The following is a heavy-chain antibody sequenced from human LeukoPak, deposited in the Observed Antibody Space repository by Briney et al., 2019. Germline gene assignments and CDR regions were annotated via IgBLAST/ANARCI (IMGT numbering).Heavy chain of an antibody. CDR3: ATHYDVLTGYAAPAFDI. D-gene: IGHD3-9*01. J-gene: IGHJ3*02. V-gene: IGHV4-59*08. Sequence: PSETLSLTCTVSGGSISPYYWSWIRQPPGKGLEWIGYIYYSGTTHYNPSLESRVTMSVDTSKNQFSLKLSSVTAADTAVYYCATHYDVLTGYAAPAFDIWGQGTMVTASS. CDR2: IYYSGTT. CDR1: GGSISPYY.